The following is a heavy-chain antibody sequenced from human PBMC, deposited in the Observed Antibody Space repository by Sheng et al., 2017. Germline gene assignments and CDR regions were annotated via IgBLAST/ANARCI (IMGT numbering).Heavy chain of an antibody. V-gene: IGHV4-61*02. D-gene: IGHD3-22*01. CDR2: IYTSGST. CDR3: ARAVDSSGYRFDY. CDR1: GGSISSGSYY. Sequence: QVQLQESGPGLVKPSQTLSITCTVSGGSISSGSYYWSWIRQPAGKGLEWIGRIYTSGSTNYNPSLKSRVTISVDTSKNQFSLKLSSVTAADTAVYYCARAVDSSGYRFDYWGQGTLVTVSS. J-gene: IGHJ4*02.